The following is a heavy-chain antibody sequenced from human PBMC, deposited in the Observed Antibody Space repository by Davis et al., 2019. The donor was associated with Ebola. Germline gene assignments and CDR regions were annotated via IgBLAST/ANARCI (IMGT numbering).Heavy chain of an antibody. CDR3: ARSDSYCNGGRCYSYPFDS. CDR1: GGSFSGYY. D-gene: IGHD2-15*01. V-gene: IGHV4-34*01. CDR2: INHRGST. Sequence: SETLSLTCAVYGGSFSGYYWSWIRQSPGKGLEWIGEINHRGSTSYNPSLKSRVTISIDTSKNQFSLKLSSVTAADTAVYYCARSDSYCNGGRCYSYPFDSWGQGTLVTVSS. J-gene: IGHJ5*01.